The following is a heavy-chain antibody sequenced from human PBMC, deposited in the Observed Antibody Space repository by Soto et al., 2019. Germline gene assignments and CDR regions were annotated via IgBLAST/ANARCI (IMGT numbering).Heavy chain of an antibody. J-gene: IGHJ6*02. CDR1: GGTISSYG. CDR3: AKAHYDFWSGYHIYYYGMDV. Sequence: GGPIRHSCAAAGGTISSYGGSWVRKAPGKGLEWVSAISGSGGSTYYADSVKGRFTISRDNSKNTLYLQMNSLRAEDTAVYYCAKAHYDFWSGYHIYYYGMDVWGQGTTVTVSS. V-gene: IGHV3-23*01. CDR2: ISGSGGST. D-gene: IGHD3-3*01.